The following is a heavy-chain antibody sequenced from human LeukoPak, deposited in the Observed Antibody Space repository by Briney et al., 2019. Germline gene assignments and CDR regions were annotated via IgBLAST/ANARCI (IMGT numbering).Heavy chain of an antibody. Sequence: GGSLRLSCAASGFALSRSWMSWVRPAPGKGLEWVANINQDGSERHFVDSVKGRFNISRDNAKNSLYLEMNTLRVGDSAVYYCARVSGWYEGNWFDPWGQGTLVTVSS. CDR2: INQDGSER. J-gene: IGHJ5*02. CDR3: ARVSGWYEGNWFDP. D-gene: IGHD6-13*01. V-gene: IGHV3-7*01. CDR1: GFALSRSW.